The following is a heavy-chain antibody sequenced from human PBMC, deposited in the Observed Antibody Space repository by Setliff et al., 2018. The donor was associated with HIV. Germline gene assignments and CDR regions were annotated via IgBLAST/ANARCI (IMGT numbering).Heavy chain of an antibody. CDR1: GYSISSGYY. V-gene: IGHV4-38-2*02. D-gene: IGHD3-3*01. CDR2: IHHSGSV. CDR3: ARAEYNFWSGYSRVGYFDY. Sequence: PSETLSLTCPVSGYSISSGYYWGWIRQPPGKGLEWIGNIHHSGSVYYNLSLKRRVTISVDTSKNQFSLRSEDTAVYYCARAEYNFWSGYSRVGYFDYWGQGTLVTVSS. J-gene: IGHJ4*02.